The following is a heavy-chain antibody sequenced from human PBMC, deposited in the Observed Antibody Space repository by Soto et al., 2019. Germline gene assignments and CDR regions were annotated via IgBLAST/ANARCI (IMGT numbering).Heavy chain of an antibody. V-gene: IGHV4-34*01. Sequence: QVQLQQWGAGLLKPSETLSLTCAVYGGSFSGYYWSWIRQPPGKGLEWIGEINHSGSTNYNPSLKSRLTISVDTSKNQFSLKLSSVTTADTAVYYCARGAPGYWGQGTLVTVSS. CDR3: ARGAPGY. J-gene: IGHJ4*02. CDR1: GGSFSGYY. CDR2: INHSGST.